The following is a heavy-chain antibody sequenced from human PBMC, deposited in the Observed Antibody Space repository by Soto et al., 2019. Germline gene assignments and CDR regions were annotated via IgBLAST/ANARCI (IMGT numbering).Heavy chain of an antibody. CDR1: GFTFSSYG. Sequence: QVQLVESGGGVVQPGRSLRLSCAASGFTFSSYGMHWVRQAPGKGLEWVAVIWYDGSNKYYADSVKGRFTISRDNSKNTLYLQMNSLRAEDTAVYYCARDPDYYDSSGYSFDYWGQGTLVTVSS. CDR2: IWYDGSNK. D-gene: IGHD3-22*01. CDR3: ARDPDYYDSSGYSFDY. V-gene: IGHV3-33*01. J-gene: IGHJ4*02.